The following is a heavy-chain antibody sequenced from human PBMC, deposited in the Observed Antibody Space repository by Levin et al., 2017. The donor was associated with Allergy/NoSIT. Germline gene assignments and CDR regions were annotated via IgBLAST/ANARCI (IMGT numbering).Heavy chain of an antibody. D-gene: IGHD3-22*01. V-gene: IGHV3-21*01. CDR2: ISSSSSYI. CDR1: GFTFSSYS. J-gene: IGHJ4*02. CDR3: ARDPVNYDSSGYQSRRVMG. Sequence: GGSLRLSCAASGFTFSSYSMNWVRQAPGKGLEWVSSISSSSSYIYYADSVKGRFTISRDNAKNSLYLQMNSLRAEDTAVYYCARDPVNYDSSGYQSRRVMGWGQGTLVTVSS.